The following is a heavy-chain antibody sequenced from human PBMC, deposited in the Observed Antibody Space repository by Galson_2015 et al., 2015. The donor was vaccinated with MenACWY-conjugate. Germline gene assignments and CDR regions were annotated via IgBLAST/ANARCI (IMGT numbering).Heavy chain of an antibody. CDR3: ARAFTGWNYVDY. V-gene: IGHV4-59*01. CDR2: IYYTENT. Sequence: SETLSLTCTVSGGSISNSYWSWIRQPPVKGLEWIGYIYYTENTNYNPSLRSRVTISVDTSKNQFSLKLTSVTAANTAVYYCARAFTGWNYVDYWGQGTQVTVSS. CDR1: GGSISNSY. J-gene: IGHJ4*02. D-gene: IGHD2-15*01.